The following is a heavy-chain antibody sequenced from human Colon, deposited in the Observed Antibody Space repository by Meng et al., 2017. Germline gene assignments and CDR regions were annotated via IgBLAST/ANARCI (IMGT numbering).Heavy chain of an antibody. CDR3: ARPPYVLLDY. J-gene: IGHJ4*02. CDR1: GFTFSNYW. V-gene: IGHV3-7*01. CDR2: INKDGSEI. D-gene: IGHD3-16*01. Sequence: GGSLRLSCAASGFTFSNYWMSWVRQAPGKGLEWVANINKDGSEIYYMDSVKGRFTISRDNAKNSVYLQMNSLRVEDTAVYYCARPPYVLLDYWGQGTLVTVSS.